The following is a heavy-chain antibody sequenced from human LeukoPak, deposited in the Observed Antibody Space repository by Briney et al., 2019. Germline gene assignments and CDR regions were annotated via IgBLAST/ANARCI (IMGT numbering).Heavy chain of an antibody. V-gene: IGHV1-18*04. D-gene: IGHD1-1*01. CDR1: GYTFTGYY. CDR2: ISGYNGNT. J-gene: IGHJ4*02. CDR3: ASGYNWNDGSYFDY. Sequence: SVKVSCKASGYTFTGYYMHWVRQAPGQGLEWMGWISGYNGNTNYAQKLQGRVTMTTDTSTSTAYMELRSLRSDDTAVYYCASGYNWNDGSYFDYWGQGTLVTVSS.